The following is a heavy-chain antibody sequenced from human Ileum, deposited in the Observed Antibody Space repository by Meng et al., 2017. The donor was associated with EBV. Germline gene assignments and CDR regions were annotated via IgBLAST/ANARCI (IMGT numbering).Heavy chain of an antibody. V-gene: IGHV4-4*02. J-gene: IGHJ4*02. CDR1: GGSISVINW. CDR2: MSDSGIT. Sequence: QWHLQGSGPGLVNPSGTLSLTCAVSGGSISVINWWSWVRQSPEKGLEWIGEMSDSGITHYNPSLKSRVTISADKSNNQFSLKLTSVTSADTAVYFCAKNGEKYFEYWGQGTLVTASS. CDR3: AKNGEKYFEY.